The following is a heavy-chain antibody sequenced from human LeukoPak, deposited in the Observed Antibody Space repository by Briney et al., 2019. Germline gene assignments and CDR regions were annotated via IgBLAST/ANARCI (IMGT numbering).Heavy chain of an antibody. CDR3: ARDRAVVPAAYLRFDP. CDR1: GGTFISYA. D-gene: IGHD2-2*01. J-gene: IGHJ5*02. Sequence: GASVKVSCKASGGTFISYAISWVRQAPGQGLEWMGGIIPIFGTANYAQKFQGRVTITADESTSTAYMELSSLRSEDTAVYYCARDRAVVPAAYLRFDPWGQGTLVTVSS. V-gene: IGHV1-69*13. CDR2: IIPIFGTA.